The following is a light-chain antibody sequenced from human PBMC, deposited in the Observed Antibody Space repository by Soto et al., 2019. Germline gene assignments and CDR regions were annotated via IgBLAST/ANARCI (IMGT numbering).Light chain of an antibody. CDR1: QSISSW. V-gene: IGKV1-5*01. CDR3: EPYNIYWP. J-gene: IGKJ1*01. Sequence: DIQMTQYNSTLSASVGDRVTITCRASQSISSWLAWYQQKPGKAPKLLIYDASSLESGVPSRFSGSGSGTEFTLTFSSLQPDDFATYCCEPYNIYWPFSQGTNVDVK. CDR2: DAS.